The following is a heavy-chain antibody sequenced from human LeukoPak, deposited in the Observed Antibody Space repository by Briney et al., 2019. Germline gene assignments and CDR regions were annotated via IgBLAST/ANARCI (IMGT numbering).Heavy chain of an antibody. V-gene: IGHV4-39*01. J-gene: IGHJ4*02. CDR2: IYYSGTT. CDR1: GDSISSDSHY. CDR3: ARHSFYSDSSGYCYCFDC. Sequence: SETLSLTCTVSGDSISSDSHYWGWIRQPPGKGLEWIGSIYYSGTTYYNPSLESRVTMSVDTSKNQFSLRLSSVTAADTAVYYCARHSFYSDSSGYCYCFDCWGQGTLVTVSS. D-gene: IGHD3-22*01.